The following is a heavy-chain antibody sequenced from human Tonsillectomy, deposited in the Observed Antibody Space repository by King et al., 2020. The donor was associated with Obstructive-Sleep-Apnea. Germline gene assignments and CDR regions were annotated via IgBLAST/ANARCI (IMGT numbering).Heavy chain of an antibody. CDR3: AREVIVGASDT. J-gene: IGHJ4*02. D-gene: IGHD1-26*01. Sequence: VQLVESGGGLVKPGGSLRLSCAASGFTFSDYYMSWIRQAPGKGLEWVSYISSSSSYTNYADSVKGRFTISRDNAKNSLYLQMNSLRAEDTALYYCAREVIVGASDTWGQGTLVTVSS. CDR1: GFTFSDYY. V-gene: IGHV3-11*06. CDR2: ISSSSSYT.